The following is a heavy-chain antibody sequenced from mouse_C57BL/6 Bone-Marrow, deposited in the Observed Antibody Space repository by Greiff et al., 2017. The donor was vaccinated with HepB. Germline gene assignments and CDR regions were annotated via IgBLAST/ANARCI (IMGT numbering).Heavy chain of an antibody. CDR3: ARSPGLYYFDY. J-gene: IGHJ2*01. Sequence: QVQLQQPGAELVKPGASVKLSCKASGYTFTSYWMHWVKQRPGQGLEWIGMIHPNSGSTNYNEKFKSKATLTVDKSSSTAYMQLSSLTSEDSAVYYGARSPGLYYFDYWGQGTTLTVSS. CDR1: GYTFTSYW. CDR2: IHPNSGST. V-gene: IGHV1-64*01.